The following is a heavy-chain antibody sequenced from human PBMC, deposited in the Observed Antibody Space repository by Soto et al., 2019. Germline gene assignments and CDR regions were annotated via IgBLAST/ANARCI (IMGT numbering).Heavy chain of an antibody. Sequence: EVQLVESGGGLVKPGGSLRLSCAASGFTFSRYGMNWLRQAPGKGLEWVASISSSTSYVYYADSVKGRFSTSRDNAKNFLYREMYAGRGEDTAIYYCARDPSEGRVGNWFEPWGQGTLVTVSS. CDR3: ARDPSEGRVGNWFEP. J-gene: IGHJ5*02. CDR1: GFTFSRYG. CDR2: ISSSTSYV. V-gene: IGHV3-21*06.